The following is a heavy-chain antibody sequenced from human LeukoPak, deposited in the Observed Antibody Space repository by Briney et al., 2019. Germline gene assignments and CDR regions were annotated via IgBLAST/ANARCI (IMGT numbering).Heavy chain of an antibody. Sequence: PSETLSLTCTVSGGSISSSSYYWGWIRQPPGRELEWIGSIYNSGSTHYNPSLKSRVTISVDTSKNQFSLQVSSVTAADTAIYYCARDGEMATIENYFEYWGQGILVTVSS. CDR3: ARDGEMATIENYFEY. D-gene: IGHD5-24*01. J-gene: IGHJ4*02. CDR1: GGSISSSSYY. CDR2: IYNSGST. V-gene: IGHV4-39*07.